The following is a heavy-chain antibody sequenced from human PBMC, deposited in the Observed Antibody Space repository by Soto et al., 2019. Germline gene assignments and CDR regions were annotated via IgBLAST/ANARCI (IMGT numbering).Heavy chain of an antibody. J-gene: IGHJ3*02. V-gene: IGHV3-23*01. Sequence: PGGSLRLSCAASGFTFSNYVMNWVRQAPGEGLEWVSTISYSADKTFYADSVKGRFTISRDNSRDTLFLQMNSLRADDAAVYYCARRARTATTNWGAFDIWGQGTMVTVSS. CDR2: ISYSADKT. CDR3: ARRARTATTNWGAFDI. CDR1: GFTFSNYV. D-gene: IGHD1-7*01.